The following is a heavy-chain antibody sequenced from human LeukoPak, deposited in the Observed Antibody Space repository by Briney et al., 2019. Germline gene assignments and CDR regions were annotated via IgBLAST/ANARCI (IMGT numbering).Heavy chain of an antibody. V-gene: IGHV1-18*01. Sequence: AAAKVVCKASGYXFTKQGMSWVRQAPGQGLELMGWIRAYNGDTKYAQKTQGRVTMTTDACTSTAYIELRSLRSDDTAMYYCARDPPNTSGFYAYLDSWGQGTLVTVSS. CDR3: ARDPPNTSGFYAYLDS. CDR1: GYXFTKQG. J-gene: IGHJ4*02. D-gene: IGHD6-19*01. CDR2: IRAYNGDT.